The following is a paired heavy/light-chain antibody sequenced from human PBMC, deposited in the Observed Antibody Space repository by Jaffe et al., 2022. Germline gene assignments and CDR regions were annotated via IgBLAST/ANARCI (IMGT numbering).Heavy chain of an antibody. D-gene: IGHD6-6*01. CDR3: ARGGIAARLQV. V-gene: IGHV4-34*01. J-gene: IGHJ4*02. CDR1: DGSFSGYY. Sequence: QVQLQQWGAGLLKPSETLSLTCVVHDGSFSGYYWNWIRQPPGKGLEWIGEINLRGGSNYNPSLKSRVTISVDTSKNHFSLNLISVTAADTAVYYCARGGIAARLQVWGQGAQVTVSS. CDR2: INLRGGS.
Light chain of an antibody. Sequence: DIVMTQSPDSLAVSLGERATINCKSSQSVLYSSNSQNYLAWYQQKPGQPPKLLIYWASTRESGVPARFSGSGSATDFTLTISSLQAEDVAVYYCQQYYSPPLTFGGGTKVEIK. V-gene: IGKV4-1*01. CDR2: WAS. J-gene: IGKJ4*01. CDR3: QQYYSPPLT. CDR1: QSVLYSSNSQNY.